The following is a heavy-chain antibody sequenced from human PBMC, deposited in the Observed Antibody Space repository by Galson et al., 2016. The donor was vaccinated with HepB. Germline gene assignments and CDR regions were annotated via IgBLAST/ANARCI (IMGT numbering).Heavy chain of an antibody. CDR2: IHHSGST. V-gene: IGHV4-4*02. D-gene: IGHD3-10*01. J-gene: IGHJ6*02. CDR1: GGSISSSNW. CDR3: ARDTDLWFGEPTRRYGLDV. Sequence: SETLSLTCAVSGGSISSSNWWSWVRQPPGKGLEWIGEIHHSGSTNYNPSLKSRVTISVDKSKNQFSLKLSSVTAADTAVYYCARDTDLWFGEPTRRYGLDVWGQGTTVTVSS.